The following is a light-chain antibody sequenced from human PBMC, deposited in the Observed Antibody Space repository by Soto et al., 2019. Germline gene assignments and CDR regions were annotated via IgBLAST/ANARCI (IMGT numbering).Light chain of an antibody. CDR2: AAS. CDR1: QTIRSY. Sequence: DIQITPSPSSLSASVGDRVTITCRASQTIRSYLSWYQQTPGKAPKLLIYAASSLQSGVPSRFSGSGSGAYFTLTISSLQPEDFATYYCQQSFRTPITFGQGTRLEMK. J-gene: IGKJ5*01. V-gene: IGKV1-39*01. CDR3: QQSFRTPIT.